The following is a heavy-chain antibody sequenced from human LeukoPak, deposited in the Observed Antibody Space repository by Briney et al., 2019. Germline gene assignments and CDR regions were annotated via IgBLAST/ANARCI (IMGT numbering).Heavy chain of an antibody. CDR2: IYYSGST. CDR1: GGSISSRSYY. Sequence: PSETLSLTCTVSGGSISSRSYYWGWIRQPPGKGLEWIGSIYYSGSTYYNPSLKSRVTISVDTSKNQFSLKLSSVTAADTAVYYCARHVANYYDSSGYYLPGLGAGGEFDYWGQGTLVTVSS. D-gene: IGHD3-22*01. J-gene: IGHJ4*02. CDR3: ARHVANYYDSSGYYLPGLGAGGEFDY. V-gene: IGHV4-39*01.